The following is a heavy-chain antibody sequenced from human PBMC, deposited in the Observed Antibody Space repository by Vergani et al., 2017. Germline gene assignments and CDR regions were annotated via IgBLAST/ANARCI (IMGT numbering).Heavy chain of an antibody. CDR3: ARENPYYDFWSGYYRDYYYYMDV. D-gene: IGHD3-3*01. CDR2: IKQDGSEK. J-gene: IGHJ6*03. CDR1: GFTFSSYW. V-gene: IGHV3-7*01. Sequence: EVQLVESGGGLVQPGGSLRLSCAASGFTFSSYWMSWVRQAPGKGLEWVANIKQDGSEKYYVDSVKGRFTISRDNAKNSLYLQMNSLRAEGTAVYYCARENPYYDFWSGYYRDYYYYMDVWGKGTTVTVSS.